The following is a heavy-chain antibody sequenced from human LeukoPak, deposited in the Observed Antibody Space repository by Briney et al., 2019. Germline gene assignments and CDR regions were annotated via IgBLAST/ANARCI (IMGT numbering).Heavy chain of an antibody. CDR2: IYYSGST. V-gene: IGHV4-59*01. CDR1: GGSISSDY. Sequence: SETLSLTCTVSGGSISSDYWSWIRQPPGKGLRWIGYIYYSGSTNYNPSLKSRVTISVDTSKNQFSLRLSSVTTADTAVYYCARSDGPYGSGSYLNFDYWGQGTLVTVSS. J-gene: IGHJ4*02. CDR3: ARSDGPYGSGSYLNFDY. D-gene: IGHD3-10*01.